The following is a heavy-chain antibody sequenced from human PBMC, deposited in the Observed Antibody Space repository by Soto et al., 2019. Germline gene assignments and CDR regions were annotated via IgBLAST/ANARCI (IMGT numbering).Heavy chain of an antibody. CDR2: IYHSGST. D-gene: IGHD4-17*01. Sequence: SETLSLTCAVSGGSISSSNWWSWVRQPPGKGLEWIGEIYHSGSTNYNPSLKSRVTISVDKSKNQFSLKLSSVTAADTAVYYCARFMTTVTNLAFDIWGQGKMVTVSS. CDR3: ARFMTTVTNLAFDI. V-gene: IGHV4-4*02. CDR1: GGSISSSNW. J-gene: IGHJ3*02.